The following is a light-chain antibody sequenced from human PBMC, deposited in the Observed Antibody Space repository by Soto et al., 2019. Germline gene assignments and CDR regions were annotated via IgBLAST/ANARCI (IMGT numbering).Light chain of an antibody. CDR3: QHYNDYSRM. J-gene: IGKJ1*01. CDR1: QSVDTW. Sequence: DIQMTQSPSTLSASIGDRVTITCRASQSVDTWLAWYQQKPGKAPKLLIYKASSLQTGVPSRFSGSGSGTEXTXXISXXQPDDFATYYCQHYNDYSRMFGQGTKVEIK. V-gene: IGKV1-5*03. CDR2: KAS.